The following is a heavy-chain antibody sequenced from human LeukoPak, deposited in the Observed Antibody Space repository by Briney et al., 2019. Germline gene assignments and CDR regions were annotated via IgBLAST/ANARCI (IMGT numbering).Heavy chain of an antibody. CDR2: IGTAGDT. CDR3: ARARRGQTINYYYYYMDV. V-gene: IGHV3-13*01. Sequence: PGGSLRLSCAASGFTFSSYDMHWVRQATGKGLEWVSAIGTAGDTYYPGSVKGRFTISRENAKNSLYLQMNSLRAGDTAVYYCARARRGQTINYYYYYMDVWGKGTTVNVSS. J-gene: IGHJ6*03. CDR1: GFTFSSYD. D-gene: IGHD1/OR15-1a*01.